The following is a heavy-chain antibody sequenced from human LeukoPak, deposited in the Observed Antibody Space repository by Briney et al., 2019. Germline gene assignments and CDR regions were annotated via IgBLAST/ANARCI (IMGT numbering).Heavy chain of an antibody. V-gene: IGHV3-9*01. D-gene: IGHD1-26*01. CDR3: AKDGLRWDTSGAFDI. CDR1: GVTFEDYA. CDR2: ISWNSGSI. J-gene: IGHJ3*02. Sequence: GRSLRLSCAASGVTFEDYAMHWVRQAPGTGLGRGSGISWNSGSIGYADSVKGRFTISRDNAKNSLYLQMNSLRAEDTALYYCAKDGLRWDTSGAFDIWGQGTMVTVSS.